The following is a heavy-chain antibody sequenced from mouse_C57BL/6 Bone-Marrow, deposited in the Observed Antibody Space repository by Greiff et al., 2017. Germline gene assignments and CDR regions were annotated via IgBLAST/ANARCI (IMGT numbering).Heavy chain of an antibody. J-gene: IGHJ2*01. CDR2: IYPRSGNT. Sequence: VQLQESGAELARPGASVKLSCKASGYTFTSYGISWVKQRTGQGLEWIGEIYPRSGNTYYNEKFKGKATLTADKSSSTAYMELRSLTSEDSAVYFCARLWFRNYFDYWGQGTTLTVSS. D-gene: IGHD2-2*01. V-gene: IGHV1-81*01. CDR3: ARLWFRNYFDY. CDR1: GYTFTSYG.